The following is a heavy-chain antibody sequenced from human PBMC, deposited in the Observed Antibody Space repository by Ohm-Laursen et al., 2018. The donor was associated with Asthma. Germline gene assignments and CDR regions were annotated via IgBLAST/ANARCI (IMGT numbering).Heavy chain of an antibody. Sequence: GSLRLSCSAPKFTFSNHWMNWVRQAPGKGLEWVANINPDGRETRHVDSVKGRFTISRDNAKDSLSLQMNSLRVEDTAVYYCARDFYTSSPHPKSFGLWGQGTLVSVSS. CDR3: ARDFYTSSPHPKSFGL. CDR2: INPDGRET. J-gene: IGHJ4*02. D-gene: IGHD6-6*01. V-gene: IGHV3-7*01. CDR1: KFTFSNHW.